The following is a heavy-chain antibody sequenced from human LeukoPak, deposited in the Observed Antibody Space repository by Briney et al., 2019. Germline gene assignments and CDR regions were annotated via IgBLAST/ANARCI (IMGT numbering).Heavy chain of an antibody. CDR3: ARGGDYKNDY. Sequence: PGGSLRLSCAASGFTFSSYWMHWVRQTPGKGLVWVSRINGTGSNISYADSVKGRVTISRDNAKNTLYLQMNNLRAEDTAVYYCARGGDYKNDYWGQGTLVTVSS. CDR2: INGTGSNI. V-gene: IGHV3-74*01. CDR1: GFTFSSYW. D-gene: IGHD4-17*01. J-gene: IGHJ4*02.